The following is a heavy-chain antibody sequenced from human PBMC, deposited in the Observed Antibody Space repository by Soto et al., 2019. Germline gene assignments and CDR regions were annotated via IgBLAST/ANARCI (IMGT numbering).Heavy chain of an antibody. CDR3: AREGYYYDSSGYYSHVGFDY. CDR2: TYYRSKWYN. CDR1: GDSVSSNSAA. J-gene: IGHJ4*02. V-gene: IGHV6-1*01. D-gene: IGHD3-22*01. Sequence: SQTLSLPCAISGDSVSSNSAACNFIRQSPSRGLELLGRTYYRSKWYNDYAVSVKSRITINPDTSKNQFSLQLNSVTPEDTAVYYCAREGYYYDSSGYYSHVGFDYWGQGTLVTVSS.